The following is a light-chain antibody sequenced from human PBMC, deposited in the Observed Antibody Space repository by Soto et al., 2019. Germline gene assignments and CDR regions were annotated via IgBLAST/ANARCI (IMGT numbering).Light chain of an antibody. CDR1: SSDVGGYNY. CDR3: SSYAGSYTYV. CDR2: EVS. Sequence: QSVLTQPASVSGFPGQSITISCTGTSSDVGGYNYVSWYQQHPGKAPKLMIYEVSNRPSGVSNRFSGSTSGNTASLTISGLQVEDEADYYCSSYAGSYTYVFGTGTKVTVL. V-gene: IGLV2-14*01. J-gene: IGLJ1*01.